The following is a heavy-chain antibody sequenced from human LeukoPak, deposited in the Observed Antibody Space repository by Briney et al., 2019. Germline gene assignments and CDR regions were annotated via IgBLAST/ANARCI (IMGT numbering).Heavy chain of an antibody. CDR1: GGSISSGDYY. Sequence: PSQTLSLTCTVSGGSISSGDYYWSWIRQPPGKGVEWIGYIYYSGSTHYNPSLKSRVTISVDTSKNQFSLKLSSVTAADTAVYYCARGPYYYDSSGYYPAWGQGTLVTVSS. D-gene: IGHD3-22*01. CDR3: ARGPYYYDSSGYYPA. V-gene: IGHV4-30-4*01. J-gene: IGHJ4*02. CDR2: IYYSGST.